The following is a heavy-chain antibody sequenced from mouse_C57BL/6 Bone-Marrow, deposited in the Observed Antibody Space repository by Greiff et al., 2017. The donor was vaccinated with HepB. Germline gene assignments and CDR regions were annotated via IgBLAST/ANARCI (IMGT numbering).Heavy chain of an antibody. CDR2: IRSKSNNYAT. CDR3: VSLYSRFAY. V-gene: IGHV10-1*01. CDR1: GFSFNTYA. D-gene: IGHD2-5*01. Sequence: EVQVVESGGGLVQPKGSLKLSCAASGFSFNTYAMNWVRQAPGKGLEWVARIRSKSNNYATYYADSVKDRFTISRDDSESMLYLQMNNLKTEDTAMYYCVSLYSRFAYWGQGTLVTVSA. J-gene: IGHJ3*01.